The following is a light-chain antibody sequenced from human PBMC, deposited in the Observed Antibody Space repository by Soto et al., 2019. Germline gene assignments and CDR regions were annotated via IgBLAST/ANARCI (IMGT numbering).Light chain of an antibody. J-gene: IGKJ1*01. Sequence: ELVMTQSPATLSVSPGARSPLSRRARPRISRHSAWYPPHPGQAPRLLIYGSSASATGIPARFSGSGSGTVFTPISSSLQSEDFAVYYCQQDHNRLTFGQGRKG. V-gene: IGKV3-15*01. CDR1: PRISRH. CDR3: QQDHNRLT. CDR2: GSS.